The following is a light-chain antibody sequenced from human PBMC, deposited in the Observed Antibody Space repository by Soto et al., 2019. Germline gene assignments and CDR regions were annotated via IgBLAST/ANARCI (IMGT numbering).Light chain of an antibody. CDR3: SSYAGSNIFV. V-gene: IGLV2-8*01. CDR2: DVT. Sequence: QSVLTQPPSASGSLGQSVTISCTGASSDVGAYNSVSWYQQHPGKAPKLMIYDVTERPSGVPARFSGSRSGNTASLTVSGLQADDEADYYCSSYAGSNIFVFGSGTKLTVL. CDR1: SSDVGAYNS. J-gene: IGLJ1*01.